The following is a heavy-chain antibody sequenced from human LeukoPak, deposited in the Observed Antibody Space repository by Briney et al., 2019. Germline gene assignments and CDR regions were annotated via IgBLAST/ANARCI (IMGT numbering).Heavy chain of an antibody. CDR2: ISAYNGNT. V-gene: IGHV1-18*01. J-gene: IGHJ4*02. CDR1: GYTFTSYG. CDR3: ARAASTVKENKYYFDY. D-gene: IGHD4-17*01. Sequence: ASVKVSCKASGYTFTSYGISWVRQAPGQGLEWMGWISAYNGNTNYAQKLQGRVTMTTDTSTSTAYMELRSLRSDDTAVYYCARAASTVKENKYYFDYWGQGTLVTVSS.